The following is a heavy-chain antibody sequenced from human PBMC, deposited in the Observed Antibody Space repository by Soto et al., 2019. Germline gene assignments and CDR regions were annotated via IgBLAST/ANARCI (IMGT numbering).Heavy chain of an antibody. CDR2: IYYSGRT. V-gene: IGHV4-59*01. J-gene: IGHJ6*02. D-gene: IGHD4-17*01. Sequence: SETLSLTCTVSGGSINNYYWSWIRQPPGKGLEWIGYIYYSGRTSYNPSLKSRVTISVDTSKNQFSLKLSSVTAADTAVYYCAREFSTVTNYGMDVWGQGTTVTVSS. CDR1: GGSINNYY. CDR3: AREFSTVTNYGMDV.